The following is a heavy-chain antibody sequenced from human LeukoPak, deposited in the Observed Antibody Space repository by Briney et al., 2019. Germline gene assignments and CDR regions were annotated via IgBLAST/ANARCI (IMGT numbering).Heavy chain of an antibody. Sequence: GESLKFSCKGAGYSFTSYWIGWVRQLPGKGLEWMGIIYPGDSDTRYSPSFHGQVTISAAKSISTAYLQWSSLKASDTAMYYCARVDFHRPLDYWGQGTLVTVSS. V-gene: IGHV5-51*01. CDR1: GYSFTSYW. CDR3: ARVDFHRPLDY. J-gene: IGHJ4*02. D-gene: IGHD5-12*01. CDR2: IYPGDSDT.